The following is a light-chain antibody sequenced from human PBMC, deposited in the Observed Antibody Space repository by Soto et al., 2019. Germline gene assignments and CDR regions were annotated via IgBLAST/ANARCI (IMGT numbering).Light chain of an antibody. V-gene: IGKV3-20*01. J-gene: IGKJ2*01. CDR3: QQCAGSPPLYT. CDR1: QSVSSSY. CDR2: GAS. Sequence: EIVLTQSPGTLSLSPGERATLSCRASQSVSSSYLAWYQQKPGQAPRLLIYGASSRATGIPDRFSGSGSGTDFTLTISRLEPEDFAVYYCQQCAGSPPLYTFGQGTNLEIK.